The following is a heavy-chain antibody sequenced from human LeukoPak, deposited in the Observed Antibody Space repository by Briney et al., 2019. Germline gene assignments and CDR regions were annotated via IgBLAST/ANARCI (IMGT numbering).Heavy chain of an antibody. Sequence: GGSLRLSCAASESTFSSYSMNWVRQAPGKGLEWVSYITNSGNSKSYADSVKGRFTISRDNTKNSLYLQMNSLTIEDTAVYYCARDLSSRDAYWGQGTLVTVSS. CDR3: ARDLSSRDAY. D-gene: IGHD6-13*01. V-gene: IGHV3-48*01. CDR1: ESTFSSYS. J-gene: IGHJ4*02. CDR2: ITNSGNSK.